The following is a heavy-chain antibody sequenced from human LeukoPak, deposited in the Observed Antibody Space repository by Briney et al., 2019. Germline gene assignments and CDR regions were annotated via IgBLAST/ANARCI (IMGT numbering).Heavy chain of an antibody. CDR2: LKQDGSEK. CDR3: ARGPMVVAGTPWFDP. D-gene: IGHD2-15*01. V-gene: IGHV3-7*01. CDR1: AFTFSSYW. Sequence: GGSLRLSCAASAFTFSSYWMSWVRQAPGKGLEWVASLKQDGSEKYHVDSVKGRFTISRDNAKNSLYLQMNSLTAEDTAVYYCARGPMVVAGTPWFDPWGQGTLVTVSS. J-gene: IGHJ5*02.